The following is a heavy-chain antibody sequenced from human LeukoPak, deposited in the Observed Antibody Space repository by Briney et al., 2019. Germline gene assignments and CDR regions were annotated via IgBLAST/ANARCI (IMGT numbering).Heavy chain of an antibody. CDR3: ARDLFRGSSGPILVDY. J-gene: IGHJ4*02. D-gene: IGHD3-16*01. CDR2: ISAYNGNT. Sequence: ASVKVSCKASGYTFTSYGISWVRQAPGQGLEWMGWISAYNGNTNYAQKLQGRVTMTTDTSTSTAYMELRSLRSDDTAVYYCARDLFRGSSGPILVDYWGLGTLVTVSS. V-gene: IGHV1-18*01. CDR1: GYTFTSYG.